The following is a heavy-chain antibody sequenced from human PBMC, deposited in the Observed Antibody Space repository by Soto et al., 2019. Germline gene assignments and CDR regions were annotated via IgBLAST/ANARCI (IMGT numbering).Heavy chain of an antibody. CDR1: GYTFTSYA. CDR3: ARVSGIAVAEV. V-gene: IGHV1-3*01. D-gene: IGHD6-19*01. Sequence: QVQLVQSGAEVKKPGASVKVSCKGSGYTFTSYAMHWLRQVPGQRLEWMGWVNAGNGNTKYSQKFQGRVTITRDTSASTAYMELSCLRSEDTAVYYCARVSGIAVAEVWGQGTLVTASS. J-gene: IGHJ4*02. CDR2: VNAGNGNT.